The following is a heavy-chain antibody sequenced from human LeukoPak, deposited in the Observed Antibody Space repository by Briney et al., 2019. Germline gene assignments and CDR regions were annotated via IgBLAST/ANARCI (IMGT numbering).Heavy chain of an antibody. CDR3: AREVIAPGGVFVIAFDI. CDR2: IYSSGDT. D-gene: IGHD3-16*02. J-gene: IGHJ3*02. Sequence: PSETLSLTCTVSSGSIRSFYWNWVRQPAGKGLEWLGRIYSSGDTNYNPSLMSRISMSVDTSKNQFSLKLSSVTVADTAVYYCAREVIAPGGVFVIAFDIWGLGTMVTVSS. CDR1: SGSIRSFY. V-gene: IGHV4-4*07.